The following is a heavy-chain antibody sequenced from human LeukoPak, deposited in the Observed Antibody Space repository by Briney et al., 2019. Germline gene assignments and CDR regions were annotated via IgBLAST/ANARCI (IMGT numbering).Heavy chain of an antibody. CDR3: ARLRGWVYSYGLDY. Sequence: SETLSLTCAVYGGSFSGYYWSWIRQPPGKGLEWIGEINHSGSTNYNPSLKSRVTISVDTSKNQFSLKLSSVTAADTAVYYCARLRGWVYSYGLDYWGQGTLVTVSS. CDR1: GGSFSGYY. J-gene: IGHJ4*02. D-gene: IGHD5-18*01. CDR2: INHSGST. V-gene: IGHV4-34*01.